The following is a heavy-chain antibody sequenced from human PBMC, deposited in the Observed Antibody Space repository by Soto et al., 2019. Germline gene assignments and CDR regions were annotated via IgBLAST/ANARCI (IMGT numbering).Heavy chain of an antibody. V-gene: IGHV2-5*02. CDR2: IYWDDDE. D-gene: IGHD2-15*01. J-gene: IGHJ6*03. CDR1: GFSFSTNAVG. CDR3: VRYSGDRLRGPYFYYYSYMDV. Sequence: QITLKESGPTLVTPTRTLTLTCTFSGFSFSTNAVGVGWIRQPPGKALEWLALIYWDDDERYSPSLKRRLTITKDTSKDQVVLTMTNMDPMDTATYYCVRYSGDRLRGPYFYYYSYMDVWGNGTTVTVS.